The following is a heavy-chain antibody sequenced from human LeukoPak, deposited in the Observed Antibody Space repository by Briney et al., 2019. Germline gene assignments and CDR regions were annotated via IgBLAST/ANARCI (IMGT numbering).Heavy chain of an antibody. Sequence: GGSLRLSCAASGFTFSSYGMHWVRQAPGKGLEWVAVISYDGSNKYYADSVKARFTISRDNSKSTLYLQMNSLRAEDTAIYYCAKGDFYDSTDLDYWGQGTLVTVSS. J-gene: IGHJ4*02. CDR2: ISYDGSNK. D-gene: IGHD3-22*01. CDR3: AKGDFYDSTDLDY. V-gene: IGHV3-30*18. CDR1: GFTFSSYG.